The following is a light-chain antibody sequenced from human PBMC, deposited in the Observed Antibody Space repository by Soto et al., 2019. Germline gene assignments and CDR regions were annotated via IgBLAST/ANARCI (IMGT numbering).Light chain of an antibody. Sequence: EIVMTQSPGTLSVSPGERAALSCRASQSVSSNLAWYQQKPGQTPRLLIYGASTRATGIPARFSGSGSGTEFTLTISSLRSEDFAVYYCQQYKNWLTVGAGTKVDI. CDR2: GAS. CDR1: QSVSSN. J-gene: IGKJ4*01. V-gene: IGKV3-15*01. CDR3: QQYKNWLT.